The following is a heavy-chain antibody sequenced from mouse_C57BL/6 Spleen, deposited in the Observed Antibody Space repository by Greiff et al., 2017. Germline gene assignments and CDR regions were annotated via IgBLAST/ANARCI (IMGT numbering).Heavy chain of an antibody. CDR1: GFTFSSYG. D-gene: IGHD2-4*01. Sequence: VQLKESGGDLVKPGGSLKLSCAASGFTFSSYGMSWVRQTPDKRLEWVATISSGGSYTYYPDSVKGRFTISRDNAKNTLYLQMSSLKSEDTAMYYCARLYDYDNAWFAYWGQGTLVTVSA. CDR2: ISSGGSYT. V-gene: IGHV5-6*01. CDR3: ARLYDYDNAWFAY. J-gene: IGHJ3*01.